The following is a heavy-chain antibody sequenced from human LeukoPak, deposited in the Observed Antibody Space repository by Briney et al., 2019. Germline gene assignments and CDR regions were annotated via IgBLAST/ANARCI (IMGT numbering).Heavy chain of an antibody. CDR1: GGSFSGYY. Sequence: PSETLSLTCAVYGGSFSGYYWSWIRQPPGKGLEWIGEINHSGSTNYNPSLKSRVTISVDTSKNQFSLKLSSVTAADTAVYYCARWEYSYGSLWGQGTLVTVSS. CDR2: INHSGST. CDR3: ARWEYSYGSL. J-gene: IGHJ4*02. V-gene: IGHV4-34*01. D-gene: IGHD5-18*01.